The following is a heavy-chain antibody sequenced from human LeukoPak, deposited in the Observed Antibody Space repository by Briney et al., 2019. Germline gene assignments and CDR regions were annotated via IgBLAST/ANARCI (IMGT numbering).Heavy chain of an antibody. CDR1: GFTFSSYS. CDR2: ISSSSSYI. V-gene: IGHV3-21*01. CDR3: ATTQSVLGYYFDY. J-gene: IGHJ4*02. Sequence: GGSLRLSCAASGFTFSSYSMNWVRQAPGKGLEWVSSISSSSSYIYYADSVKGRFTISRDNAKNSLYLQMNSLRAEDTAVYYCATTQSVLGYYFDYWGQGTLVTVS.